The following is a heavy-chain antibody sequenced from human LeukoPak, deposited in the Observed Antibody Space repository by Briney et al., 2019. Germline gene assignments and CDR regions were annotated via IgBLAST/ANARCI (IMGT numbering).Heavy chain of an antibody. Sequence: SETLSLTCTVSGGSISSYYWSWIRQPPGKGLEWIGYIYYSGSTNYNPSLKSRVTISVDTPENQFSLKLSSVTAADTAVYYCARALGFWSGYPFDYWGQGTLVTVSS. CDR1: GGSISSYY. D-gene: IGHD3-3*01. V-gene: IGHV4-59*01. CDR3: ARALGFWSGYPFDY. J-gene: IGHJ4*02. CDR2: IYYSGST.